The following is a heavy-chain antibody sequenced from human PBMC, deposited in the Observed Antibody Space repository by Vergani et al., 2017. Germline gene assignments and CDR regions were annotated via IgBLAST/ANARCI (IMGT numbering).Heavy chain of an antibody. D-gene: IGHD1-7*01. Sequence: QLQLQESGPGLVKPSETLSLTCTVSGGSISSSSYYWGWIRQPPGKGLEWIGSIYYSGSTYYNPSLKSRVTISVDTSKNQFSLKLSSVTAADTAVYYCASWVGSTVDYYXMDVWGQGTTVTVSS. CDR3: ASWVGSTVDYYXMDV. CDR1: GGSISSSSYY. CDR2: IYYSGST. V-gene: IGHV4-39*01. J-gene: IGHJ6*02.